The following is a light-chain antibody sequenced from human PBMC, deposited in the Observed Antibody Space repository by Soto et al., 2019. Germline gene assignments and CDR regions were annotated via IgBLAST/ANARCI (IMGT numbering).Light chain of an antibody. CDR2: WAS. J-gene: IGKJ4*01. CDR1: QSVLFTSNNKNY. CDR3: QQYYTLPLT. Sequence: DIVMTQSPDSLAVSLGERATINCESSQSVLFTSNNKNYLAWYQQKPGQPPKLLLSWASARESGVPERFSGSGSGTLFTLSISSLQAEDVAVYHCQQYYTLPLTFGGGTKVDIK. V-gene: IGKV4-1*01.